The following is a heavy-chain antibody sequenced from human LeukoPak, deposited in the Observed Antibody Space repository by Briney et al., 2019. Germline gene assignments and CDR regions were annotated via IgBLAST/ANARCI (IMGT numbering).Heavy chain of an antibody. J-gene: IGHJ4*01. V-gene: IGHV1-18*01. CDR2: ISPYNGDG. D-gene: IGHD2-15*01. CDR3: ARMVAGYSDVHFDY. CDR1: GFTFTNNG. Sequence: ASVKVSCKPSGFTFTNNGISWVRQAPGQGLEWMGWISPYNGDGNYAQKFRGRVTLTTETSTSTAYMELRGLTSDDTAVYFCARMVAGYSDVHFDYWGHGTLVTVSS.